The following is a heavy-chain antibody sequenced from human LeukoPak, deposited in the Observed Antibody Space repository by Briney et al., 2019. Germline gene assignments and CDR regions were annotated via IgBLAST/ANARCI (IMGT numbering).Heavy chain of an antibody. CDR2: ISSSGSTI. CDR1: GFTFSSYE. V-gene: IGHV3-48*03. J-gene: IGHJ4*02. Sequence: PGGSLRLSCAASGFTFSSYEMNWVRQAPGKGLEWVSYISSSGSTIYYADSVKGRFTISRDNAKNSLYPQMNSLRAEDTAVYYCARVASGGPIPYWGQGTLVTVSS. CDR3: ARVASGGPIPY. D-gene: IGHD2-15*01.